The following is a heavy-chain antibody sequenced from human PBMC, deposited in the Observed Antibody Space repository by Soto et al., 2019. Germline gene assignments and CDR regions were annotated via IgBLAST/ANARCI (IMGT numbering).Heavy chain of an antibody. V-gene: IGHV3-7*03. CDR3: ASRPPDRHYDGVFDF. J-gene: IGHJ4*02. CDR1: GFTFSSHW. CDR2: IKQDGSEK. D-gene: IGHD3-22*01. Sequence: EVQLVESGGGLVQPGGSLRLSCVASGFTFSSHWMTWVRQAPGKALEWVANIKQDGSEKYYVDSVKGRFTISRDNARNSLFLQKYRLRAEDTAVSYCASRPPDRHYDGVFDFWGPGTLVTVSS.